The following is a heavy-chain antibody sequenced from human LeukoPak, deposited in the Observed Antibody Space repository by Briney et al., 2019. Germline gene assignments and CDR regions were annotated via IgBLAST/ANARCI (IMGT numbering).Heavy chain of an antibody. CDR2: ISDSGGST. CDR3: AKDQRSGSEDAFDI. Sequence: PGGSLRLSCAASGFTLSSYAMSWVRQAPGKGLEWVSAISDSGGSTYYADSVKGRFTISRDNSKSTLYLQMNSLRAEDTAGYYCAKDQRSGSEDAFDIWGQGTMVTVSS. J-gene: IGHJ3*02. V-gene: IGHV3-23*01. CDR1: GFTLSSYA. D-gene: IGHD3-22*01.